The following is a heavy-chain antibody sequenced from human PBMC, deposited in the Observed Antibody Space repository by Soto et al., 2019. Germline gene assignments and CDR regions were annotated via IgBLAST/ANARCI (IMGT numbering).Heavy chain of an antibody. D-gene: IGHD6-19*01. V-gene: IGHV1-69*02. CDR2: SIPILGIA. J-gene: IGHJ3*02. CDR3: ARGGIAVAGTSDAFDI. Sequence: QVQLVQSGAAVKKPGSSVKVSCKASGGTFSSYTISWVRQAPGQGLEWMGRSIPILGIANYAQKFQGRVTSTADKSTSTGYMELGRLRSEDTAVYYCARGGIAVAGTSDAFDIWGQGTMVTVSS. CDR1: GGTFSSYT.